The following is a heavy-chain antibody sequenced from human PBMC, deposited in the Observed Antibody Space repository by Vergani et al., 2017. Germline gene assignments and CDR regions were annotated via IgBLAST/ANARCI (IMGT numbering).Heavy chain of an antibody. Sequence: QLHLQESGPGLVKPSETLSLTCTVSGGSITSSSYYWGWIRQPAGKGLEWIGRIYTSESTNYNPSLKSRVTMSVDTSKNQFSLKVTSVAAADTAVYFCARQRPGSGWSPGDFDDWGQGILVTVSS. CDR2: IYTSEST. CDR1: GGSITSSSYY. D-gene: IGHD6-19*01. J-gene: IGHJ4*02. CDR3: ARQRPGSGWSPGDFDD. V-gene: IGHV4-61*02.